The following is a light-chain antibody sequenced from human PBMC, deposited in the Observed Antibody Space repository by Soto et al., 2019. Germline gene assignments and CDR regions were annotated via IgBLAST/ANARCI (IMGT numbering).Light chain of an antibody. CDR1: QSVRSNY. V-gene: IGKV3-20*01. J-gene: IGKJ1*01. CDR2: GAS. Sequence: EIVLTQSPGTLSLSPGERATLSCRASQSVRSNYLAWYQQKPGQAPRLLIYGASSRATGIPDRFSGSGSGTDFTLTISRLEPEDFALYYCQQYGSIPRTFGQGTKVEIK. CDR3: QQYGSIPRT.